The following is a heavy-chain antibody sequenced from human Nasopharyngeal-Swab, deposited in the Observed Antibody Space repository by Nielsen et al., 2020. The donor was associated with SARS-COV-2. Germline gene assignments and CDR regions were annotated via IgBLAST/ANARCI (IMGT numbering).Heavy chain of an antibody. Sequence: GESLKISCAASGFTFSRYGMHWVRQAPGKGLEWVAVISYDGSNKYYADSVKGRFTISRDRSKNTLYLQVNGLRAEDTAVYYCAREAQTGYSSGWTYYYYGMDVWGQGTTVTVSS. CDR3: AREAQTGYSSGWTYYYYGMDV. CDR1: GFTFSRYG. J-gene: IGHJ6*02. CDR2: ISYDGSNK. V-gene: IGHV3-30*03. D-gene: IGHD6-19*01.